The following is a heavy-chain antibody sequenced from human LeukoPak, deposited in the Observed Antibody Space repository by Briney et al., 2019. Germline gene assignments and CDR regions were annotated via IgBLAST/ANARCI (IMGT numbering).Heavy chain of an antibody. CDR1: GGPIISHY. V-gene: IGHV4-59*11. CDR2: ISNSGST. J-gene: IGHJ6*03. CDR3: GRDALVGYLSFYYMDV. D-gene: IGHD2-15*01. Sequence: PSENLSLICTVSGGPIISHYWTWIRQSPVKGLEWIGDISNSGSTSYNPSLKSRVTISIDTSKNQFSLKLSSVTAADTAVYYCGRDALVGYLSFYYMDVWGKGSTVTVSS.